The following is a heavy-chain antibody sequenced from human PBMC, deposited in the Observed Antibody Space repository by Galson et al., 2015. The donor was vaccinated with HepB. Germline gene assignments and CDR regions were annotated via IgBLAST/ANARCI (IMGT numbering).Heavy chain of an antibody. Sequence: SLRLSCAPSEFPISSYSMNWVRQAPGKGLEWISYISVSRNTIYYADSVKGRFTVSRDNAKNSLYLQMNSLRAEDTAVYYCARGVFASGGYYIEFHHWGQDPLVTVSS. D-gene: IGHD3-10*01. CDR2: ISVSRNTI. CDR3: ARGVFASGGYYIEFHH. J-gene: IGHJ1*01. CDR1: EFPISSYS. V-gene: IGHV3-48*01.